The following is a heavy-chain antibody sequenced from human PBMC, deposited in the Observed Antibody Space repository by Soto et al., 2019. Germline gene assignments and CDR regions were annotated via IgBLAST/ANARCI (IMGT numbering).Heavy chain of an antibody. J-gene: IGHJ3*02. CDR2: IYWDDEK. CDR3: ARSRGQALSRGGAFDI. V-gene: IGHV2-5*02. CDR1: GFSLSTSGVG. D-gene: IGHD3-10*01. Sequence: QITLKESGPTLVKPTQTLTLTCTFSGFSLSTSGVGVGWIRQPPGKALEFVTLIYWDDEKRYSPSLKSRLTRTKDTSENLVVFTMSTMDTVDTATYYCARSRGQALSRGGAFDIWGEGTLVTVAS.